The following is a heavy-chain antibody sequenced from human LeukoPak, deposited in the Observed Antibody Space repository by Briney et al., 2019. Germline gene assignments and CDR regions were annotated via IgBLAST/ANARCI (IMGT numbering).Heavy chain of an antibody. CDR2: MTASSSHI. CDR3: ARDANWSSDN. V-gene: IGHV3-21*03. CDR1: GFTFSSYS. D-gene: IGHD1-1*01. Sequence: GGSLRLSCASSGFTFSSYSMNWIRQAPGKGLEWVSSMTASSSHIWYADVVKGRFTISRDNAKNSLYLQMNSLTADDAGVYYCARDANWSSDNWGQGTLVTVSS. J-gene: IGHJ4*02.